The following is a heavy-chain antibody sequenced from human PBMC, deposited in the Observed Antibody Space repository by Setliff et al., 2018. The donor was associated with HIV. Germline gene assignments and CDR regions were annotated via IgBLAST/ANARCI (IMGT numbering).Heavy chain of an antibody. Sequence: SETLSLTCTVSGASISSSSDYYWGWIRQPPGKGLESIGIIYHTGTTYYNPSLTGRLSISVDTSTNHFSLRLTSVTAADTAVYYCARESLAAFDIWGQGTLVTVSS. V-gene: IGHV4-39*07. CDR3: ARESLAAFDI. CDR2: IYHTGTT. CDR1: GASISSSSDYY. J-gene: IGHJ3*02.